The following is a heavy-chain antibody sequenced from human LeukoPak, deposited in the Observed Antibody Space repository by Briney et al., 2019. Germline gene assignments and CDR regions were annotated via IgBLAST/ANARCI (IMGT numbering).Heavy chain of an antibody. J-gene: IGHJ1*01. CDR3: ARGPPLRYSSGWYLYFQH. Sequence: SQTLSLTCAVSGGSISSGGYSWSWIRQPPGKGLEWIGYIYHSGSTYYNPSLKSRVTISVDRSKNQFSLKLSSVTAADTAVYYCARGPPLRYSSGWYLYFQHWGQGTLVTVSS. CDR2: IYHSGST. CDR1: GGSISSGGYS. D-gene: IGHD6-19*01. V-gene: IGHV4-30-2*01.